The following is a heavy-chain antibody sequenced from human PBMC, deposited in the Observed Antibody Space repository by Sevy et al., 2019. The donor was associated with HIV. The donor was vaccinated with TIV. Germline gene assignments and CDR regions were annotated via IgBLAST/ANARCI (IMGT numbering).Heavy chain of an antibody. D-gene: IGHD6-6*01. J-gene: IGHJ3*02. Sequence: SETLSLTCAVYGGSFSGYYWSWIRQPPGKGLEWIGEINHSGSTNYNPSLKSRVTISVDTSKNQFSRKLSSVTAADTAVYYCARGLSAARRGAFDIWGQGTMVTVSS. CDR1: GGSFSGYY. CDR2: INHSGST. V-gene: IGHV4-34*01. CDR3: ARGLSAARRGAFDI.